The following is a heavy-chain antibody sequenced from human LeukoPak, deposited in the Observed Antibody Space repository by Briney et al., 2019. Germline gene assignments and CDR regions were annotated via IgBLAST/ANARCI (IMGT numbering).Heavy chain of an antibody. CDR1: GYIFTSSY. CDR3: ARGSRPVYNLLTGKRYFDY. CDR2: INPSGGST. Sequence: ASVKVSCKASGYIFTSSYIHWVRQAPGQGLEWMGMINPSGGSTGYAQKFRGRLTMTRDMSTSTVYMELSSLRSEDTAVYYCARGSRPVYNLLTGKRYFDYWGQGTLLTVSS. J-gene: IGHJ4*02. D-gene: IGHD3-9*01. V-gene: IGHV1-46*01.